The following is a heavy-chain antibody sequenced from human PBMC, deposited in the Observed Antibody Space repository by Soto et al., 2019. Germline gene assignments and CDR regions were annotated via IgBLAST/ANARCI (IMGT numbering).Heavy chain of an antibody. CDR2: IIPILGIA. J-gene: IGHJ3*02. CDR3: AREPYSSSWFSQAFDI. CDR1: GGTFSSYT. Sequence: QVQLVQSGAEVKKPGSSVKVSCKASGGTFSSYTISWVRQAPGQGLEWMGRIIPILGIANYAQKFQGRVTITADKATSTAYMELSSLRSEDTAVYYCAREPYSSSWFSQAFDIWGQGTMVTVSS. D-gene: IGHD6-13*01. V-gene: IGHV1-69*08.